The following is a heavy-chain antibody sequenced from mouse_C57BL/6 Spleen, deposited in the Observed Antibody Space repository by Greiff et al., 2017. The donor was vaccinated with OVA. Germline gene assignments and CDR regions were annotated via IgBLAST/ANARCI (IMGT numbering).Heavy chain of an antibody. CDR1: GYTFTSYW. CDR3: ARLPPIYYDYDDYAMDY. Sequence: QVQLQQPGAELVMPGASVKLSCKASGYTFTSYWMHWVKQRPGQGLEWIGEIDPSDSYPNYNQKFKGKSTLTVDKSSSTAYMQLSSLTSEDSAVYYCARLPPIYYDYDDYAMDYWGQGTSVTVSS. V-gene: IGHV1-69*01. D-gene: IGHD2-4*01. CDR2: IDPSDSYP. J-gene: IGHJ4*01.